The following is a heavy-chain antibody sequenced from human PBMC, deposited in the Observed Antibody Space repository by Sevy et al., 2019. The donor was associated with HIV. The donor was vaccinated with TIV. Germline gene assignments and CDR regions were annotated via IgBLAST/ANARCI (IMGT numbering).Heavy chain of an antibody. D-gene: IGHD2-15*01. J-gene: IGHJ4*02. V-gene: IGHV3-15*01. CDR3: NTERFRYCSGGTCLSSDF. CDR2: IRSKSDGETT. CDR1: GFTFSNAW. Sequence: GGSLRLSCAASGFTFSNAWMNWVRQAPGKGLEWVGRIRSKSDGETTDDAAPVKGRFTISRVDSKNTRYLQMNNLKTEDTGGYYCNTERFRYCSGGTCLSSDFWGQGTLVTVSS.